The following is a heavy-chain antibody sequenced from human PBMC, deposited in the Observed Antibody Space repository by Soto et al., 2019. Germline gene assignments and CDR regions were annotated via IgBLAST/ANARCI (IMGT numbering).Heavy chain of an antibody. CDR3: AREGGSAYGMDV. Sequence: QVHLVQSGAEVAKPGASVKVSCKPSGYTFTGYYIHWVRQAPGQGLEWMGWINPSSGDSKYAQKFQGRVTMTRDTYISTAYLDLRNLRSDDTAVYYCAREGGSAYGMDVWGQGTEVTVSS. V-gene: IGHV1-2*02. J-gene: IGHJ6*02. CDR1: GYTFTGYY. D-gene: IGHD1-26*01. CDR2: INPSSGDS.